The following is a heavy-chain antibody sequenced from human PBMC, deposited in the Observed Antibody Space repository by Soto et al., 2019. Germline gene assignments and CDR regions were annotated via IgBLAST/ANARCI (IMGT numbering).Heavy chain of an antibody. V-gene: IGHV3-11*01. CDR2: ISSGAITI. Sequence: LRLSCAASGFTFSDYYMNWIRQAPGKGLEWVSYISSGAITIYYADSVKGRFTISGDNAKNSLYLQMNSLRAEDTAVYYCAGQYSSSSVEFWGQGTQVTVSS. J-gene: IGHJ4*02. D-gene: IGHD6-6*01. CDR1: GFTFSDYY. CDR3: AGQYSSSSVEF.